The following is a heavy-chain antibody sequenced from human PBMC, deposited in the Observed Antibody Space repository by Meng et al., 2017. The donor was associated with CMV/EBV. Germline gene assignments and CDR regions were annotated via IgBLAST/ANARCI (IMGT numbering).Heavy chain of an antibody. CDR2: ISWNSGSI. CDR3: AKDGVSTTSGYYGMDV. V-gene: IGHV3-9*01. CDR1: GFTFDDYA. J-gene: IGHJ6*02. D-gene: IGHD2-2*01. Sequence: GGSLRLSCAASGFTFDDYAMHWVRQAPGKGLEWVSGISWNSGSIGYADSVKGRFTISRDNAKNSLCLQMNSLRAEDTAVYYCAKDGVSTTSGYYGMDVWGQGTTVTVSS.